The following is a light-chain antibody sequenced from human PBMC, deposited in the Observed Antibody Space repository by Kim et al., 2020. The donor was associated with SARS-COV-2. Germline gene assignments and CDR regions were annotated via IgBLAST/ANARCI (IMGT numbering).Light chain of an antibody. CDR2: DVS. CDR3: SSYTSSSTWV. Sequence: QSALTQPASVPGSPGQSITISCTGTSSDVGGYNYVSWYQQHPGKAPKLMIYDVSKRPSGVSNRFSGSKSGNTASLTISGLQAEDEADYYCSSYTSSSTWVFGGGTKL. V-gene: IGLV2-14*01. J-gene: IGLJ3*02. CDR1: SSDVGGYNY.